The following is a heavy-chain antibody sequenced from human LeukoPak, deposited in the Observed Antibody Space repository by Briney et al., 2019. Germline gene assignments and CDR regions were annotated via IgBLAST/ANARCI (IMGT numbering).Heavy chain of an antibody. J-gene: IGHJ5*02. V-gene: IGHV4-30-2*01. CDR3: ARSNWGRCSGGSCYSNWFDP. CDR1: GGSISSGGYS. CDR2: IYHSGST. D-gene: IGHD2-15*01. Sequence: SETLSLTCAVSGGSISSGGYSWSWIRQPPGKGLEWIGYIYHSGSTYYNPSLKSRVTISVDRSKNQFSLKLSSVTAADTAVYYCARSNWGRCSGGSCYSNWFDPWGQGTLVTVSS.